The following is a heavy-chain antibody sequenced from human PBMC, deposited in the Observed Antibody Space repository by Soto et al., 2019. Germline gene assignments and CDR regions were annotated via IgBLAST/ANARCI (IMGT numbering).Heavy chain of an antibody. CDR1: GGTFSSYA. CDR3: AREGPRYFDWLLPAFFDY. D-gene: IGHD3-9*01. Sequence: SVKVSCKASGGTFSSYAISWVRQAPGQGLEWMGGIIPIFGTANYAQKFQGRVTITADESTSTAYMELSSLRSEDTAVYYCAREGPRYFDWLLPAFFDYWGQGTLVTVS. V-gene: IGHV1-69*13. J-gene: IGHJ4*02. CDR2: IIPIFGTA.